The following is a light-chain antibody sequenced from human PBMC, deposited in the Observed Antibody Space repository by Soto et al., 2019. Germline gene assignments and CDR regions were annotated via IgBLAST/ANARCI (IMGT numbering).Light chain of an antibody. CDR2: EVD. CDR1: SSDVGSYNL. V-gene: IGLV2-23*02. J-gene: IGLJ1*01. CDR3: CSYAASRTYV. Sequence: QSALTQPASVSGSPGQSITISCTGTSSDVGSYNLVSWYQQHPGKAPKLMICEVDKRPSGVSNRFSASKSGNTASLTISGLHTEDEADYYCCSYAASRTYVFGTGTKLTVL.